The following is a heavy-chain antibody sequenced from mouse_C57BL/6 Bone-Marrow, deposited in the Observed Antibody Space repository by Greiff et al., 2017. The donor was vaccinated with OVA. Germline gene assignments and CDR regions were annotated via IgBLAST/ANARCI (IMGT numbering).Heavy chain of an antibody. J-gene: IGHJ1*03. CDR2: IDPSDSYT. V-gene: IGHV1-69*01. CDR1: GYTFTSYW. Sequence: QVQLQQSGAELVMPGASVKLSCKASGYTFTSYWMHWVKQRPGQGLEWIGEIDPSDSYTNYNQKFKGKSTLTVDKSSSTAYMQLSSLTSEDSAVYYCARYGTTVVARNFDVWGTGTTVTVSS. CDR3: ARYGTTVVARNFDV. D-gene: IGHD1-1*01.